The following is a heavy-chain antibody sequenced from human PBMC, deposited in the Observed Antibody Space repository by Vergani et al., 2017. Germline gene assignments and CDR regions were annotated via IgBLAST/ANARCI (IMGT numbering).Heavy chain of an antibody. CDR1: GGTFSSYA. CDR2: IIPIFGTA. D-gene: IGHD5-18*01. J-gene: IGHJ6*02. Sequence: QVQLVQSGAEVKKPGSSVKVSCKASGGTFSSYAISWVRQAPGQGLEWMGGIIPIFGTANYAQKFQGRVTITADESTGTAYMELSSLRSEATAVYYCARELRGYSYGYGGRGMDVWGQGTTVTVSS. CDR3: ARELRGYSYGYGGRGMDV. V-gene: IGHV1-69*12.